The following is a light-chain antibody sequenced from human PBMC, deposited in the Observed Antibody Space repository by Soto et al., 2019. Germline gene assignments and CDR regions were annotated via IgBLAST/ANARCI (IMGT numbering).Light chain of an antibody. J-gene: IGLJ1*01. Sequence: QSALTQPASVSGSPGQSITISCTGTSNDVGGFNYASWYQQLPGKAPKLVIYDVTHRTSGVSDRFSGSRSGNTASLTISGLQAEDEADYYCNSFTSGSTPYVLGTGTKVTVL. V-gene: IGLV2-14*03. CDR3: NSFTSGSTPYV. CDR1: SNDVGGFNY. CDR2: DVT.